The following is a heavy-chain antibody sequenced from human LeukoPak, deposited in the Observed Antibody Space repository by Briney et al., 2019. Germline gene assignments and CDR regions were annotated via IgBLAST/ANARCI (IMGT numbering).Heavy chain of an antibody. Sequence: SETLSLTCTVSGGSISSYYWSWIRQPAGKGLEWIGLIYSSGSTNYNPSLKSRVTMSVDTSKNQFSLKLSSVTAADTAVYYCARGDIAVAATDYWGQGTLVTASS. J-gene: IGHJ4*02. CDR1: GGSISSYY. D-gene: IGHD6-19*01. CDR2: IYSSGST. CDR3: ARGDIAVAATDY. V-gene: IGHV4-4*07.